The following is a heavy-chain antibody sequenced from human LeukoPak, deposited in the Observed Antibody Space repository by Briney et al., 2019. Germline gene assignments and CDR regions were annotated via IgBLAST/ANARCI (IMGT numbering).Heavy chain of an antibody. CDR2: IYYSGST. J-gene: IGHJ6*02. V-gene: IGHV4-39*07. CDR1: GGSISSSSYY. D-gene: IGHD6-25*01. CDR3: ARDKRLDGMDV. Sequence: SETLSLTCTVSGGSISSSSYYWGWIRQPPGKGLEWIGSIYYSGSTYYNPSLKSRVTMSVNTSKSQLSLTLNAVTAADTAVYYCARDKRLDGMDVWGQGTTVTVSS.